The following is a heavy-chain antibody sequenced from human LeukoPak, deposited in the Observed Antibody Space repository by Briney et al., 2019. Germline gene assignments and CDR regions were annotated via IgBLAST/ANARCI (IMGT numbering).Heavy chain of an antibody. CDR3: ARDSYGYYYDSSGYQTTGYFQH. CDR1: GFTFSSYW. Sequence: GGSLRLSCAASGFTFSSYWMSWVRQAPGKGLEWVANIKQDGSEKYYVDSVKGRFTISRDNAKNSLYLQMNSLRAEDTAVYYCARDSYGYYYDSSGYQTTGYFQHWGQGTLVTVSS. CDR2: IKQDGSEK. V-gene: IGHV3-7*01. D-gene: IGHD3-22*01. J-gene: IGHJ1*01.